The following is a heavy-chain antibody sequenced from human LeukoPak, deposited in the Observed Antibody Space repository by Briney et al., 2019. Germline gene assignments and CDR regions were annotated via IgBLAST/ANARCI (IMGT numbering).Heavy chain of an antibody. D-gene: IGHD6-19*01. CDR2: IYYSGST. Sequence: SETLSLTCTVSGGSISSYYWSWIRQPPGKGLEWIGYIYYSGSTNYNPSLKGRVTISVDTSKNQFSLKLSSVTAADTAVYYCARDLVRVGPVAGSAYYYGMDVWGQGTTVTVSS. V-gene: IGHV4-59*01. CDR3: ARDLVRVGPVAGSAYYYGMDV. J-gene: IGHJ6*02. CDR1: GGSISSYY.